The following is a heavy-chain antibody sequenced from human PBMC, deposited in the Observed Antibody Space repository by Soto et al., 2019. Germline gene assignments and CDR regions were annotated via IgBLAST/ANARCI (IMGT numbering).Heavy chain of an antibody. CDR2: IIPIFGTA. V-gene: IGHV1-69*13. Sequence: GASVKVSCKASGCTFSSYAISWVRQAPGQGLEWMGGIIPIFGTANYAQKFQGRVTITADESISTAYMELSSLRSDDTAVYYCGRDTAYDPDSSGNLPHYLDYWGQGTLVTVSS. CDR3: GRDTAYDPDSSGNLPHYLDY. J-gene: IGHJ4*02. CDR1: GCTFSSYA. D-gene: IGHD3-22*01.